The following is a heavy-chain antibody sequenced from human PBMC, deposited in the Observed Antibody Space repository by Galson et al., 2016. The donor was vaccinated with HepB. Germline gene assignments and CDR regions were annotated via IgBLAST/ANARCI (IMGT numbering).Heavy chain of an antibody. V-gene: IGHV1-18*01. CDR1: GYTFSRHG. CDR3: ASPNSGLYYNSLGN. Sequence: SVKVSCKASGYTFSRHGISWVRQAPGQGLEWMGWMSTSNGNTNYAQKFQDRVALTTDTSTSTAYMELTSLRSDDTAVYYCASPNSGLYYNSLGNWGQGSLVTVSS. CDR2: MSTSNGNT. J-gene: IGHJ4*02. D-gene: IGHD6-19*01.